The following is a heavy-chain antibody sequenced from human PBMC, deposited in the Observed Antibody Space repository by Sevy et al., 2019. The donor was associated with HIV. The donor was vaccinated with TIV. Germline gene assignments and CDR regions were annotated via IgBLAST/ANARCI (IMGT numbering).Heavy chain of an antibody. Sequence: GGSLRLSCSVSGFTFSNYWMSWVRQAPGKGLEWVANINEDRSEKYYVGSVKGRFTISRDNARNSLYLEMNNLRTEDTAVYYCASSVNSGWSGAFDIWGQGTMVTVSS. D-gene: IGHD6-19*01. CDR2: INEDRSEK. J-gene: IGHJ3*02. CDR3: ASSVNSGWSGAFDI. V-gene: IGHV3-7*01. CDR1: GFTFSNYW.